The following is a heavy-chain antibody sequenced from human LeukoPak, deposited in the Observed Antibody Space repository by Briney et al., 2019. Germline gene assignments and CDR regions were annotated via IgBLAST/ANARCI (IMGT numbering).Heavy chain of an antibody. CDR1: GLTLSSYS. D-gene: IGHD2-15*01. V-gene: IGHV3-21*01. CDR3: ARSDCSGASCYSDY. J-gene: IGHJ4*02. Sequence: GGSLRLSCAAAGLTLSSYSMNWVRQAPGKGPEWVSSISSSSSYIYYADSVKGRLTISRDNAKNSLYLQMNSLRAEDTAVYYCARSDCSGASCYSDYWGQGTLVTVSS. CDR2: ISSSSSYI.